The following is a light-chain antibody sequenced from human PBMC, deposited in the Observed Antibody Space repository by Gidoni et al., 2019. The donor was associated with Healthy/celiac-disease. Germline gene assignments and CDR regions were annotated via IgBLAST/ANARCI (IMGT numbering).Light chain of an antibody. J-gene: IGKJ5*01. CDR2: GAS. CDR3: QQYGSSPPIT. Sequence: EIVFTLSPGTLSLSPGERATLSCRASQLVSSSYLAWYQQKPGQAPRLLTYGASSRATGIRDRFSGSGSGTDCTLTISRLEPEDVAVYYCQQYGSSPPITFGQXTRLEIK. V-gene: IGKV3-20*01. CDR1: QLVSSSY.